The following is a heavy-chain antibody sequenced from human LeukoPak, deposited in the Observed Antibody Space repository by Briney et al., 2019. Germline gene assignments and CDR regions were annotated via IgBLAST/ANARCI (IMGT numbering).Heavy chain of an antibody. CDR2: IYYSGST. Sequence: PSETLSLTCTVSGGSISSYYWSWIRQPPGKGLEWIGYIYYSGSTNYNPSLKSRVTISVDTSKNQFSLKLSPVTAADTAVYYCARHGDYGGNPYPGPLDYWGQGTLVTVSS. J-gene: IGHJ4*02. CDR1: GGSISSYY. V-gene: IGHV4-59*08. CDR3: ARHGDYGGNPYPGPLDY. D-gene: IGHD4-23*01.